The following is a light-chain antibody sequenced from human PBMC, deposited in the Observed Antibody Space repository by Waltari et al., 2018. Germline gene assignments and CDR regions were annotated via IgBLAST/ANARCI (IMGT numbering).Light chain of an antibody. CDR3: VLYMGSGISV. V-gene: IGLV8-61*01. CDR1: SGSVSTSYY. Sequence: QTVVTQEPSFSVSPGGTITLTCGLNSGSVSTSYYPSWYQQTPGQAPRTLIYSTNTRSSGGPDRFSGSILGNRAALTITGAQADDESDYHCVLYMGSGISVFGGGTKLTVL. CDR2: STN. J-gene: IGLJ3*02.